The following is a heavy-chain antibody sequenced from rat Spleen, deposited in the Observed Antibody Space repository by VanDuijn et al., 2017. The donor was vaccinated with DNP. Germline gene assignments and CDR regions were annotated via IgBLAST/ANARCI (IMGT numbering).Heavy chain of an antibody. V-gene: IGHV5S10*01. Sequence: EVQLVESGGGLVQPGRSLKLSCAASGFTFSDYNMAWVRQAPKKGLEWVATIIYDGTRTYYRDFVKGRFTISRDNAKSTLYLQVDSLRSEDTATYYCATLMYATDYYYFHYWGQGVMVTVSS. J-gene: IGHJ2*01. CDR3: ATLMYATDYYYFHY. CDR1: GFTFSDYN. CDR2: IIYDGTRT. D-gene: IGHD1-6*01.